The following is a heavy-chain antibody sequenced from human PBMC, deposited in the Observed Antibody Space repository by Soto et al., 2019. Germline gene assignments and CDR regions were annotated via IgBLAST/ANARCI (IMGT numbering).Heavy chain of an antibody. D-gene: IGHD4-17*01. V-gene: IGHV3-66*01. Sequence: EVPLVESGGGLVQPGGSLRLSCAASGFTVSSNYMSWVRQAPGKGLEWVSVIYSGGSTYYADSVKGRFTISRDNSKNTLYLQMNSLRAEDTAVYYCARESVTTRPYYGMDVWGQGTTVTVSS. J-gene: IGHJ6*02. CDR1: GFTVSSNY. CDR2: IYSGGST. CDR3: ARESVTTRPYYGMDV.